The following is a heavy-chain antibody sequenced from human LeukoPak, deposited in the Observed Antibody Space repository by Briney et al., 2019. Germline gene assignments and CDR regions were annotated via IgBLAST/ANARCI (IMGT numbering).Heavy chain of an antibody. CDR2: IYKSGST. Sequence: SETLSLTCTVSGGSISSRSYCWGWIRQPPGKGLEWIGSIYKSGSTYYNPSLKSRLTISVDTSKNQFSLKLSSVTAADTAVYYCARTGGDGSNFDYWGQGTLVTVSS. V-gene: IGHV4-39*01. D-gene: IGHD5-24*01. CDR3: ARTGGDGSNFDY. CDR1: GGSISSRSYC. J-gene: IGHJ4*02.